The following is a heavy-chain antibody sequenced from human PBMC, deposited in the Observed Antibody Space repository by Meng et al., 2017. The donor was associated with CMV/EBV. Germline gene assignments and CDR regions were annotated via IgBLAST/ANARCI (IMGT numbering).Heavy chain of an antibody. CDR2: ISYDGRNK. Sequence: GESLKISCAASGFTFSSYAMHWVRQAPGKGLEWVAVISYDGRNKYYADSVKGRFTISRDNSKNTLYLQMNSLRAEDTAVYYCARTGSYWLVWNYFDSWGQGTLVTVSS. CDR3: ARTGSYWLVWNYFDS. J-gene: IGHJ4*02. V-gene: IGHV3-30*04. D-gene: IGHD1-26*01. CDR1: GFTFSSYA.